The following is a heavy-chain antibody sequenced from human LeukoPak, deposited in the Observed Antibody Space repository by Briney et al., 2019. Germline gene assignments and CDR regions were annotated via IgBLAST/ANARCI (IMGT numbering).Heavy chain of an antibody. D-gene: IGHD6-6*01. V-gene: IGHV1-46*01. CDR1: GYTFTSYY. CDR3: ARDTSHSSSSVYYYYYYMDV. J-gene: IGHJ6*03. Sequence: ASVKVSCKASGYTFTSYYMHWVRQAPGQGLKWMGIINPSGGSTSYAQKFQGRVTMTRDMSTSTVYMELSSLRSEDTAVYYCARDTSHSSSSVYYYYYYMDVWGKGTTVTVSS. CDR2: INPSGGST.